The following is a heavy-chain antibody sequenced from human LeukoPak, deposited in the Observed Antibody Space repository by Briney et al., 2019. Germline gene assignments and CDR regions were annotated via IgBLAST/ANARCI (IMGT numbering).Heavy chain of an antibody. CDR3: ARGTPYDY. Sequence: ETLSLTCAVYGGSFSGYYWSWVRQAPGRGLEWVSVIYSGGSTYYADSVKGRFTISRDNSKNTLYLQMNSLRAEDTAVYYCARGTPYDYWGQGTLVTVSS. CDR2: IYSGGST. CDR1: GGSFSGYY. V-gene: IGHV3-53*01. J-gene: IGHJ4*02.